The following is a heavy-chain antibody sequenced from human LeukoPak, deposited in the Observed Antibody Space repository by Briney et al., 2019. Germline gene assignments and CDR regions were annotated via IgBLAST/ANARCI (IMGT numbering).Heavy chain of an antibody. J-gene: IGHJ4*02. CDR2: INPNSGGT. V-gene: IGHV1-2*02. D-gene: IGHD6-19*01. Sequence: XKASXXTFXXYYMXWVXQAPGXGLEWMGWINPNSGGTNYAQKFQGRVTMTRDTSISTAYMELSRLRSDDTAVYYCASSSGPFDFDYWGQGTLVTVSS. CDR1: XXTFXXYY. CDR3: ASSSGPFDFDY.